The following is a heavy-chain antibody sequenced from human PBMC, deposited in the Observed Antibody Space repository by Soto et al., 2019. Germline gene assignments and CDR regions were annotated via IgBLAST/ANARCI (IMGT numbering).Heavy chain of an antibody. J-gene: IGHJ5*02. CDR2: ISLYSDGT. CDR1: GYTFSNYV. Sequence: QVQLVQSGGEVKRPGASVKVSCKTSGYTFSNYVITWVRQAPGQPLEWLGWISLYSDGTNESQKFQGRVSMTTDTSTTTAYMALRGLRSDGPAVYSCERVVPGAEAWFGPWGQGTLVTVSS. V-gene: IGHV1-18*01. D-gene: IGHD1-26*01. CDR3: ERVVPGAEAWFGP.